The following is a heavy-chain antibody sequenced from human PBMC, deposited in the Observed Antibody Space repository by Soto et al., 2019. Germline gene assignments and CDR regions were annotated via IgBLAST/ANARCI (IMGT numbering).Heavy chain of an antibody. Sequence: SETLSLTCTVSGGSISSGGYYWSWIRQHPGKGLEWIGYIYYSGSTYYNPSLKSRVTISVDTSKNQFSLKLSSVTAADTAVYYCARGGVAVAGTLGYWGQGTLVTVSS. V-gene: IGHV4-31*03. D-gene: IGHD6-19*01. CDR1: GGSISSGGYY. CDR3: ARGGVAVAGTLGY. J-gene: IGHJ4*02. CDR2: IYYSGST.